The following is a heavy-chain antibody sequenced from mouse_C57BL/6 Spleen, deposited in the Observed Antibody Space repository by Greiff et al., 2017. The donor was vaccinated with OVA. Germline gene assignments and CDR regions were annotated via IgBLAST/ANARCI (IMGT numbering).Heavy chain of an antibody. Sequence: EVKLVEPGPGLVKPSQSLSLTCSVSGYSITSGYYWNWIRQFPGNKLEWMGYISYDGSNNYNPALKNRISITRDTSKNQCFLKLSTVTTEDTAAFYCARDYDAYRFAYWGQGTLVTVSA. CDR2: ISYDGSN. CDR1: GYSITSGYY. D-gene: IGHD2-3*01. V-gene: IGHV3-6*01. J-gene: IGHJ3*01. CDR3: ARDYDAYRFAY.